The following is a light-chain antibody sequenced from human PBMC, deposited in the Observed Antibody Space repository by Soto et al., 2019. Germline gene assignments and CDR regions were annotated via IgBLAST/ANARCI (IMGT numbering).Light chain of an antibody. CDR1: SSDVGGYNY. CDR2: DVS. Sequence: QSALTQPRSVSGSPGQSVTISCTGTSSDVGGYNYVSWYQQHPGKAPKLMIYDVSKRPSGVPDRFSGSKPGNTASLTISGLQADDEADYYCCSYAGSYTYVFGTGTKLTVL. J-gene: IGLJ1*01. V-gene: IGLV2-11*01. CDR3: CSYAGSYTYV.